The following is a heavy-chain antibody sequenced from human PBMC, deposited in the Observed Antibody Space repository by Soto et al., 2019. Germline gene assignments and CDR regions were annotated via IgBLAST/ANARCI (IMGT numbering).Heavy chain of an antibody. CDR1: GGSFSGYY. V-gene: IGHV4-34*01. Sequence: SETLPLPCAVSGGSFSGYYRSWIRQPPGKGLEWIGEINHSGSTNYNPSLKSRVTISVDTSKNQFSLKLSSVTAADTAVYYCARGKRVATTHYYYYGMDVWGQGTTVT. CDR2: INHSGST. J-gene: IGHJ6*02. D-gene: IGHD5-12*01. CDR3: ARGKRVATTHYYYYGMDV.